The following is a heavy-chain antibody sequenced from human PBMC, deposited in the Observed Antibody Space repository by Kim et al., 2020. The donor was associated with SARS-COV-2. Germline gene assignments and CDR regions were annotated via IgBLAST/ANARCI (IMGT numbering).Heavy chain of an antibody. Sequence: SETLSLTCTVSGGSITSGDSYWNWIRQPPGKGLEWIGNIYSSGTIFYNPSLESRVSISRDTSKNQLSLRLTSVTAAATAVHFCARGVSGSEGLLNWGQGT. V-gene: IGHV4-30-4*01. CDR2: IYSSGTI. CDR3: ARGVSGSEGLLN. J-gene: IGHJ4*02. D-gene: IGHD1-26*01. CDR1: GGSITSGDSY.